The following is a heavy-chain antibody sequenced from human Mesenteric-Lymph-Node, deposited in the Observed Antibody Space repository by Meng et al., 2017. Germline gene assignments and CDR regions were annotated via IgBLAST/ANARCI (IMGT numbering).Heavy chain of an antibody. Sequence: EVQLLESGGGLVQPGGSLRLSCAASEFTFTNFGMSWVRQAQGKGLEWVSTISGSRGSTYYADSVKGRFTISRDNSKNTLYLQMNSLRAEDTAVYYCAKDQPDYGDYQEDYWGQGALVTVSS. D-gene: IGHD4-17*01. V-gene: IGHV3-23*01. J-gene: IGHJ4*02. CDR2: ISGSRGST. CDR3: AKDQPDYGDYQEDY. CDR1: EFTFTNFG.